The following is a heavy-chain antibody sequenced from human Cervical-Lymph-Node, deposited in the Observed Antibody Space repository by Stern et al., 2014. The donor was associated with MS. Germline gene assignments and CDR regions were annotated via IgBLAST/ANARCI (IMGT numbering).Heavy chain of an antibody. Sequence: EVQLVESGGGLVKPGGSLRLYCEASGFTFSSYSMNWVRQAPGQGLEWVSSIGRSRSYIYYENSVKGGFTISRDNSKNSLYLQMNSLRAEDTAVYYCATGSSGCWFDPWGQGTLVTVSS. CDR1: GFTFSSYS. J-gene: IGHJ5*02. V-gene: IGHV3-21*02. D-gene: IGHD6-19*01. CDR3: ATGSSGCWFDP. CDR2: IGRSRSYI.